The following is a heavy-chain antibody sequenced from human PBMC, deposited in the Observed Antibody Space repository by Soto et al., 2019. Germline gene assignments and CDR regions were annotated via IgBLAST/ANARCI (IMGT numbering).Heavy chain of an antibody. V-gene: IGHV4-39*01. CDR3: AKSLRFLEWFPPGDNWFDP. CDR1: GGSISSSSYY. Sequence: NPSETLSLTCTVSGGSISSSSYYWGWIRQPPGKGLEWIGSIYYSGSTYYNPSLKSRVTISVDTSKNQFSLKLSSVTAADTAVYYCAKSLRFLEWFPPGDNWFDPWGQGTLVTVSS. J-gene: IGHJ5*02. CDR2: IYYSGST. D-gene: IGHD3-3*01.